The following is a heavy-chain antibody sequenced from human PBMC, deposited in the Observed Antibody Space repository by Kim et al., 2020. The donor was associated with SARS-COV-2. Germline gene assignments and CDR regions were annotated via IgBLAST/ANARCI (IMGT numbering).Heavy chain of an antibody. Sequence: GGSLRLSCAASGFTFSSYAMSWVRQAPGKGLEWVSAISGSGGSTYYADSVKGRFTISRDNSKNTLYLQMNSLRAEDTAVYYCAKDWGYDSSGYYYFGPHVWGQGTLVTVSS. CDR3: AKDWGYDSSGYYYFGPHV. CDR1: GFTFSSYA. D-gene: IGHD3-22*01. V-gene: IGHV3-23*01. J-gene: IGHJ4*02. CDR2: ISGSGGST.